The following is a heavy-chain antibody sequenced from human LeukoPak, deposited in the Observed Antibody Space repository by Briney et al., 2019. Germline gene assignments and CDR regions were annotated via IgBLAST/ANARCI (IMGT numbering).Heavy chain of an antibody. D-gene: IGHD5-24*01. CDR1: GFTFSSYD. V-gene: IGHV3-13*01. CDR3: ARGSGDYNFYFDY. J-gene: IGHJ4*02. CDR2: IGTAGDT. Sequence: SGGSLRLSCAASGFTFSSYDMHWVRQATGKGLEWVSAIGTAGDTYYPGSVKGRFTISRENAKNSLYLQMNSLRAEDTAVYYCARGSGDYNFYFDYWGQGTLVTVSS.